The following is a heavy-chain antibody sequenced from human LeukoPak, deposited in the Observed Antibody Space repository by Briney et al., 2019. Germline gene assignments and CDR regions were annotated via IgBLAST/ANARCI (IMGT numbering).Heavy chain of an antibody. Sequence: GRSLRLSCTASGFTFGDYAMSWFRQAPGKGLEWVGFIRSKAYGGTTEYAASVKGRFTISRDDSKSIAYLQMNSLKTEDTAVYYCTPVVGAHPMNYYYYYGMDVWGQGTTVTVSS. D-gene: IGHD1-26*01. CDR3: TPVVGAHPMNYYYYYGMDV. V-gene: IGHV3-49*03. CDR2: IRSKAYGGTT. CDR1: GFTFGDYA. J-gene: IGHJ6*02.